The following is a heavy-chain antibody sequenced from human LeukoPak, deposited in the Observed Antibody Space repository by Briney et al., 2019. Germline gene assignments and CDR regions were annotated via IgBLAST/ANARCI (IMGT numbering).Heavy chain of an antibody. Sequence: GGSLRLSRAASGFTFSSYPMHWVRQAPGKGLEYVSAISSNGGSTYSANSVKGRFTISRDNSKNTLYLQMNSLRAEDTAVYYCAKDFAITMIVVVPLTSFDYRGQGTLVTVSS. J-gene: IGHJ4*02. CDR2: ISSNGGST. D-gene: IGHD3-22*01. V-gene: IGHV3-64*01. CDR1: GFTFSSYP. CDR3: AKDFAITMIVVVPLTSFDY.